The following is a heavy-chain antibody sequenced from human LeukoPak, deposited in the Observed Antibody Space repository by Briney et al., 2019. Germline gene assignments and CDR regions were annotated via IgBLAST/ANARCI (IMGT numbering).Heavy chain of an antibody. J-gene: IGHJ5*02. CDR2: ISAYNGNT. CDR3: ARDQEYYYGSGSYNPNWFDP. V-gene: IGHV1-18*04. D-gene: IGHD3-10*01. CDR1: GYTFTSYG. Sequence: ASVKVSCKASGYTFTSYGISWVRQAPGQGLEWMGWISAYNGNTNYAQKLQGRVTMTTDTSTSTAYMELRNLRSDDTAVYYCARDQEYYYGSGSYNPNWFDPWGQGTLVTVSS.